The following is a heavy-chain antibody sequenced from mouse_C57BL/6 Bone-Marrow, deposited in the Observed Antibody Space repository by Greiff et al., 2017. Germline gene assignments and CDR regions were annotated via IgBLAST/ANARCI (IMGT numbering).Heavy chain of an antibody. CDR1: GFSFNTYA. Sequence: EVQLVESGGGLVQPKGSLKLSCAASGFSFNTYAMNWVRQAPGKGLEWVARIRSKSNNYATYYADSVKDRFTISRDDSESMLYLQMNNLKTEDTAMYYCVGRSNYVPMDYWGQGTSVTVSS. CDR2: IRSKSNNYAT. CDR3: VGRSNYVPMDY. J-gene: IGHJ4*01. V-gene: IGHV10-1*01. D-gene: IGHD2-5*01.